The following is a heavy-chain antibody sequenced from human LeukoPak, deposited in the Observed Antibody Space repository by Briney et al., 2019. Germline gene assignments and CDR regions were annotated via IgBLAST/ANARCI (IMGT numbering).Heavy chain of an antibody. J-gene: IGHJ4*02. D-gene: IGHD6-13*01. CDR2: IYPGDSAT. Sequence: GGSLRLSCAASGFTFSSYAMSWVRQAPGKGLEWMGIIYPGDSATRNSPSFQGQVTISADKSISTAYLQWSSLKASDTAMYYCARRYSDSWYVFDYWGQGTLVIVSS. V-gene: IGHV5-51*01. CDR1: GFTFSSYA. CDR3: ARRYSDSWYVFDY.